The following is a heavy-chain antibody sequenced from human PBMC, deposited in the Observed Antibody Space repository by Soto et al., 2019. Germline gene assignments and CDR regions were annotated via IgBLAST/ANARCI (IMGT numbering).Heavy chain of an antibody. CDR2: ISSSGSTI. J-gene: IGHJ3*02. CDR3: ARASELFDAFDI. D-gene: IGHD1-26*01. CDR1: GFTFSSYE. Sequence: VGPLRLSCAASGFTFSSYEMNWVRQAPGKGLEWVSYISSSGSTIYYADSVKGRFTISRDNAKNSLYLQMNSLRAEDTAVYYCARASELFDAFDIWGQGTMVTVSS. V-gene: IGHV3-48*03.